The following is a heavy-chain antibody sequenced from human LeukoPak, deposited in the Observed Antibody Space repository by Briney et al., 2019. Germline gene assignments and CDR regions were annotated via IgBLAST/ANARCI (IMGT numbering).Heavy chain of an antibody. J-gene: IGHJ3*01. CDR2: ISYDGSNK. Sequence: QPGRSLRLSCAASGFTFSSYGMHWVRQAPGKGLEWVAVISYDGSNKYYADSVKGRFTISRDNSKSTLYLQMSSLRAEDTAVYYCAKDPNGDYIGAFDLWGQGTMVTVSS. CDR1: GFTFSSYG. V-gene: IGHV3-30*18. CDR3: AKDPNGDYIGAFDL. D-gene: IGHD4-17*01.